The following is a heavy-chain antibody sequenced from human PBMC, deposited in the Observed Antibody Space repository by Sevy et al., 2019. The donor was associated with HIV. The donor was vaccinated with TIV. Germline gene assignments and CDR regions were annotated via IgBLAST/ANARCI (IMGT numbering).Heavy chain of an antibody. Sequence: GGSLRLSCAASGFTFGSFWMHWVRQGPEKGLVWVSRINNGGTYMDYADSVKGRFTISRDDAKSTLYLQMSNLGAEDTGLYYGVRGTAELAGIDFWGQGALVTVSS. CDR3: VRGTAELAGIDF. J-gene: IGHJ4*02. V-gene: IGHV3-74*01. D-gene: IGHD1-1*01. CDR2: INNGGTYM. CDR1: GFTFGSFW.